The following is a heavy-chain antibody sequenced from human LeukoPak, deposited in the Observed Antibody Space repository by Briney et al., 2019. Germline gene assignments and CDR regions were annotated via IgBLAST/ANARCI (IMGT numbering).Heavy chain of an antibody. CDR3: AKDSWGLDSGSYLFDY. CDR1: GFTFSSYA. CDR2: ISGSGGST. D-gene: IGHD3-10*01. V-gene: IGHV3-23*01. J-gene: IGHJ4*02. Sequence: GGSLRLSCAASGFTFSSYAMSWVRQAPGKGLEWVSAISGSGGSTYYADSVKGRSTISRDNSKNTLYLQMNSLRAEDTAVYYCAKDSWGLDSGSYLFDYWGQGTLVTVSS.